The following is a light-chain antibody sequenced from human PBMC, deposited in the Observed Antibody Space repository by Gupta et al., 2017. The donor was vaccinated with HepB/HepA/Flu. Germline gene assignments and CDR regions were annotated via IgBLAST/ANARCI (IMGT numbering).Light chain of an antibody. V-gene: IGKV2-28*01. J-gene: IGKJ2*01. CDR1: QSLLHSYGYNY. CDR2: LGS. CDR3: MQTLQTPYT. Sequence: DIVMTQSPPSLPVTPGEPASISCRSSQSLLHSYGYNYLDWYLQKPGQSPQVLIYLGSDRASGVPDRFSGSGSGTDFTLKISRVEAEDVGIYYCMQTLQTPYTFGQGTKLEIK.